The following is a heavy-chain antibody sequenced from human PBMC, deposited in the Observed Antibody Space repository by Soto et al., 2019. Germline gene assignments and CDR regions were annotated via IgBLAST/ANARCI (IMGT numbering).Heavy chain of an antibody. CDR3: ARDTMVRGVISYYYGIDV. D-gene: IGHD3-10*01. V-gene: IGHV3-48*03. CDR1: GFTFSSYE. J-gene: IGHJ6*02. CDR2: ISSSGSTI. Sequence: GGSLRLSCAASGFTFSSYEMNWVRQAQGKGLEWVSYISSSGSTIYYADSVKGRFTISRDNAKNSLYLQMNSLRAEATAVYYCARDTMVRGVISYYYGIDVWGQGTTVTSP.